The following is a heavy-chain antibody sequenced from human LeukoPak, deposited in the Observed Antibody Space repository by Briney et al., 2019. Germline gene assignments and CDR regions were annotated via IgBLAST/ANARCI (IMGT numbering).Heavy chain of an antibody. CDR1: GFTLSSYD. J-gene: IGHJ4*02. V-gene: IGHV3-13*01. D-gene: IGHD3-9*01. Sequence: HPGGSLRLSCAASGFTLSSYDMHWVRQATGKGLEWVSAIGTAGDTYYPGSVKGRFTISRENAKNSLYLQMNSLRAGDTAVYYCARGLVTDHQSYYFDYWGQGTLVTVSS. CDR3: ARGLVTDHQSYYFDY. CDR2: IGTAGDT.